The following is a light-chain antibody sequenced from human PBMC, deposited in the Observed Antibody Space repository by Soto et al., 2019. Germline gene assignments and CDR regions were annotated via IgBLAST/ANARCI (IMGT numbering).Light chain of an antibody. CDR2: EDD. J-gene: IGLJ2*01. CDR3: QSYDTHTVV. V-gene: IGLV6-57*04. CDR1: SGSIGSNS. Sequence: NFMLTQPHSVSESPGKTVTISCTRSSGSIGSNSVQWYQQRPGSAPTTVIYEDDQRPSGVPNRFAGSIDRSSNSASLTISGLQTEDEADYYCQSYDTHTVVFGGGTKLTVL.